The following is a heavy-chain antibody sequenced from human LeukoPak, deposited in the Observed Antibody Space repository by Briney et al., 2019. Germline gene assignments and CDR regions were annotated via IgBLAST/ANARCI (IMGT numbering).Heavy chain of an antibody. Sequence: PSETLSLPCSVCGRSLNSYYWSWIRQPPGKALEWSGYIYYSGSTNYNPSLKSRVTISVDTSKNQFSLKLSSVTAADTAVYYCARDLEIGDGEGAFDIWGQGTMVTVSS. CDR1: GRSLNSYY. D-gene: IGHD4-17*01. J-gene: IGHJ3*02. CDR3: ARDLEIGDGEGAFDI. CDR2: IYYSGST. V-gene: IGHV4-59*01.